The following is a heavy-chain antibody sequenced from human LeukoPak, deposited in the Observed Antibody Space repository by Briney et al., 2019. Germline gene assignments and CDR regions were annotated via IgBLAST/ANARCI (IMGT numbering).Heavy chain of an antibody. CDR2: IRYDGSNK. V-gene: IGHV3-30*02. CDR1: GFTFSSYG. J-gene: IGHJ4*02. CDR3: AKDPFPYYGDHWNYFDY. D-gene: IGHD4-17*01. Sequence: PGGSLRLSCAASGFTFSSYGMHWVRQAPGKGLEWVAFIRYDGSNKYYADSVKGRFTISRDNSKNTLYLQMNSLRAEDTAVYYCAKDPFPYYGDHWNYFDYWGQGTLVTVSS.